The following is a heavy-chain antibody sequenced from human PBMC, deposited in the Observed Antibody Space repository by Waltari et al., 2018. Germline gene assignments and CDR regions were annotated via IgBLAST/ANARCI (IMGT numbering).Heavy chain of an antibody. V-gene: IGHV3-74*01. CDR2: IKNDASVT. CDR3: VSDRTLWA. CDR1: GFSFSDYW. Sequence: EVQVVESGGGLVQPGESLRLSCTASGFSFSDYWMHWVRQAPGKGLVWVSRIKNDASVTNYAYFVEGRFTISKDNAKNTLYLQMNSLRAEDTAVYYCVSDRTLWAWGQGTLVTVSS. D-gene: IGHD7-27*01. J-gene: IGHJ5*02.